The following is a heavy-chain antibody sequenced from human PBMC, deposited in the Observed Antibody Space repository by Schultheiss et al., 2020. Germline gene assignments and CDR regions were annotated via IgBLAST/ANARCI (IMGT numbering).Heavy chain of an antibody. CDR1: GGSFSGYY. CDR2: ISSSSSYT. V-gene: IGHV3-11*06. J-gene: IGHJ4*02. Sequence: GESLKISCAVYGGSFSGYYWSWIRQPPGKGLEWVSYISSSSSYTNYADSVKGRFTISRDNAKNSLYLQMNSLRAEDTAVYYCASEAKIFGVFLDDYWGQGTLVNVYS. D-gene: IGHD3-3*01. CDR3: ASEAKIFGVFLDDY.